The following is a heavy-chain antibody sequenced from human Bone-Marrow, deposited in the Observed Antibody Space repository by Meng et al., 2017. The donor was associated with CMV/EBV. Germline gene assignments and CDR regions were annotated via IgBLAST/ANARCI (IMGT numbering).Heavy chain of an antibody. V-gene: IGHV3-21*01. CDR1: GSTVSSNY. CDR2: ISSSSSYI. CDR3: ARATDFWSGYLKFYYYGMDV. Sequence: GESLKISCAASGSTVSSNYMSWVRQAPGKGLEWVSSISSSSSYIYYADSVKGRFTISRDNAKNSLYLQMNSLRAEDTAVYYCARATDFWSGYLKFYYYGMDVWGQGTTVTV. D-gene: IGHD3-3*01. J-gene: IGHJ6*02.